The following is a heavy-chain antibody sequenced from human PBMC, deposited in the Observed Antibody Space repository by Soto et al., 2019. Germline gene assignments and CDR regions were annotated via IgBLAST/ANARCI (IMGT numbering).Heavy chain of an antibody. J-gene: IGHJ4*02. CDR1: GFTFSSYS. V-gene: IGHV3-48*01. D-gene: IGHD3-9*01. CDR2: ISSSSSTI. CDR3: ASPVLRYFDWSHDY. Sequence: GGSLRLSCAASGFTFSSYSMNWVRQAPGKGLEWVSYISSSSSTIYYADSVKGRFTISRDNAKNSLYLQMNSLRAEDTAVYYCASPVLRYFDWSHDYWGQGTLVTGSS.